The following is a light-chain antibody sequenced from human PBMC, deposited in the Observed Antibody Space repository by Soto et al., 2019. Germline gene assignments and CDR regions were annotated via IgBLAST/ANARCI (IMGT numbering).Light chain of an antibody. V-gene: IGKV3-20*01. Sequence: EIVLTQSPGTLSLSPGERAALSCRASQSVSCSYLAWYQRKPGQAPRLLIYGASSRATGIPDRFSGSGSGTDFTLTISRLEPEDFAVYYCQQYGSSPYTFGQGTKLEIK. CDR1: QSVSCSY. J-gene: IGKJ2*01. CDR3: QQYGSSPYT. CDR2: GAS.